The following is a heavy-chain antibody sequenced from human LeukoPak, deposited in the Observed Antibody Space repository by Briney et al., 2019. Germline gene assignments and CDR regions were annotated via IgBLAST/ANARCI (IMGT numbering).Heavy chain of an antibody. V-gene: IGHV3-48*03. CDR3: AKYSGYSSGRNDL. J-gene: IGHJ2*01. CDR1: GFTFSSYE. Sequence: GGSLRLSCAASGFTFSSYEMNWVRQAPGKGLEWISYICSSGSTIYYADSVKGRFTISRDNAKNSLYLQMHSLRAEDTAVYYCAKYSGYSSGRNDLWGRGTLVTVSS. D-gene: IGHD6-19*01. CDR2: ICSSGSTI.